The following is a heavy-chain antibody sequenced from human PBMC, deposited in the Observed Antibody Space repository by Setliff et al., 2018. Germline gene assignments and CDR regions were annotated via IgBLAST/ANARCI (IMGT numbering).Heavy chain of an antibody. J-gene: IGHJ4*02. CDR2: ISARTGLT. CDR3: AKRGDTRTFYY. CDR1: GFTFSSYT. V-gene: IGHV3-23*01. D-gene: IGHD5-18*01. Sequence: GGSLRLSCEASGFTFSSYTMTWVRQAPGEGLEWVSGISARTGLTYYADSVKGRFTMSRDISKNTVYLHMTSLRAEDTAMYYCAKRGDTRTFYYWGQGTLVTVSS.